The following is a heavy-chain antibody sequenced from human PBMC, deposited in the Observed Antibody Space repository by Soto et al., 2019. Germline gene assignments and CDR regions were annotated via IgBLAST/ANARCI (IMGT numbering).Heavy chain of an antibody. Sequence: QITLNESGPTQVKPRQTLTLTCTFSGFSLTTSGVGVGWIRQSPGKAPEWLALIYWDDDKRYSPSLKSRLTITKDTSKNQVVLTMADLDPADTATYYCAHRVLRTVFGLVTTTVIYFDFWGQGTPVAVS. D-gene: IGHD3-3*01. CDR1: GFSLTTSGVG. CDR3: AHRVLRTVFGLVTTTVIYFDF. CDR2: IYWDDDK. V-gene: IGHV2-5*02. J-gene: IGHJ4*02.